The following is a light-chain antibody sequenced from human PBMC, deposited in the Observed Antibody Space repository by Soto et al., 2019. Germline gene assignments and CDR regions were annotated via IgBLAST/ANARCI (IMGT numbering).Light chain of an antibody. CDR3: HQYGGSPPT. Sequence: EIVLTQSPGTLSLSPGESATLSCRASQSVSSNSLAWYRRNPGQPPSLLIYGTSTRATGIPRRFSGSGSGTDFTLTITRLEPEYFAVYYCHQYGGSPPTFGQGTKVEVK. CDR1: QSVSSNS. CDR2: GTS. V-gene: IGKV3-20*01. J-gene: IGKJ1*01.